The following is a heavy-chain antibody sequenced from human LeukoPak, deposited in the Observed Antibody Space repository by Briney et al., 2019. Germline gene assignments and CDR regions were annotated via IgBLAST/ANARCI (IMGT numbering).Heavy chain of an antibody. CDR3: ARDTMTLHYYYYGMDV. CDR1: GFTFSSYS. CDR2: ISSSSSTI. Sequence: GGSLRLSCAASGFTFSSYSMNWVRQAPGKGLEWVSYISSSSSTIYYADSVKGRFTISRDNAKNSLYLQMNSLRDEDTAVYYCARDTMTLHYYYYGMDVWGQGTTVTVSS. J-gene: IGHJ6*02. V-gene: IGHV3-48*02. D-gene: IGHD3-22*01.